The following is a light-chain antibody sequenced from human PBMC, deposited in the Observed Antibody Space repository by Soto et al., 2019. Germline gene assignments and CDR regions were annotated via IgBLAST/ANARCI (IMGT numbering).Light chain of an antibody. CDR3: SSYTSSNTLDV. Sequence: QSVLTQPPSVSGAPGQRVSISCTGSTSNIGAPYDVHWYQHLPGTAPKLLIYGDNNRPSGVPDRFSGSKSGTSASLAITRLQAEDEADYYCSSYTSSNTLDVFGTGTKVTV. V-gene: IGLV1-40*01. CDR2: GDN. CDR1: TSNIGAPYD. J-gene: IGLJ1*01.